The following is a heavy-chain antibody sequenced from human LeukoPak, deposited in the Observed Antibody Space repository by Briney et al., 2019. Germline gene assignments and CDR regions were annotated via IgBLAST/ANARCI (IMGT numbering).Heavy chain of an antibody. Sequence: ASVKVSCKASGYTFTSYDINWVRQVTGRGLEWVGWISTYNGSTSYAQKFEGRVTMTTDTSTNTVYMDLRSLRSDDTAVYYCARDLEHCRNIICSNSAYWGQGTLVTVSS. D-gene: IGHD2-2*01. CDR3: ARDLEHCRNIICSNSAY. CDR1: GYTFTSYD. J-gene: IGHJ4*02. V-gene: IGHV1-18*01. CDR2: ISTYNGST.